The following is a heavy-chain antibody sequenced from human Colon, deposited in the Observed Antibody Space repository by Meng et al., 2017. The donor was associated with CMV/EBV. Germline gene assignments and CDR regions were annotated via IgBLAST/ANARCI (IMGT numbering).Heavy chain of an antibody. CDR3: ARDIDSAEGY. D-gene: IGHD1-26*01. J-gene: IGHJ4*02. V-gene: IGHV1-69*12. CDR1: GGSFSSYA. Sequence: QAELGQAGAEVKKPGSSVKVSCKASGGSFSSYAISWVRQAPGQGLEWMGGIIPIFGTANYAQKFQGRVTITADESTSTAYMELSSLRSEDTAVYYCARDIDSAEGYWGQGTLVTVSS. CDR2: IIPIFGTA.